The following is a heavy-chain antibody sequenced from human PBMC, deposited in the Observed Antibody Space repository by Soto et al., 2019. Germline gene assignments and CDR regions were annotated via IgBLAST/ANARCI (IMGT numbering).Heavy chain of an antibody. CDR3: ARGDGIAVADTNWFDP. V-gene: IGHV1-69*12. D-gene: IGHD6-19*01. CDR1: GGTFSSYA. Sequence: QVQLVQSGAEVKKPGSSVKVSCKASGGTFSSYAISWVRQAPGQGLEWMGGIIPIFGTANYAQKFQGRVTITADESTSTAYMELSSLRSEDTAVYYYARGDGIAVADTNWFDPWGQGTLVTVSS. CDR2: IIPIFGTA. J-gene: IGHJ5*02.